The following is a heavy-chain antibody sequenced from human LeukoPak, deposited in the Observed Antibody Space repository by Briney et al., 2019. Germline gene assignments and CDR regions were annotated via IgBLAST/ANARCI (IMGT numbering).Heavy chain of an antibody. V-gene: IGHV1-18*04. D-gene: IGHD5-24*01. CDR3: ARDLPGEMATSPNDY. CDR2: ISAYNGNT. CDR1: GYTFSSYY. J-gene: IGHJ4*02. Sequence: ASVKVSCKASGYTFSSYYMFWVRQAPGQGLEWMGWISAYNGNTNYAQKLQGRVTMTTDTSTSTAYMEMWSLRADDTAVYYCARDLPGEMATSPNDYWGQGTLVTVSS.